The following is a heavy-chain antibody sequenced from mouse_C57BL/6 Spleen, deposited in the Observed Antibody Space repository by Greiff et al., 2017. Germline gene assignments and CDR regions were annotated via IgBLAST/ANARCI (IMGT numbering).Heavy chain of an antibody. Sequence: VQLQQSGPGLVKPSQSLSLTCSVTGYSITSGYFRNWIRQLPRDQLEWMGFLSYDGRNNYNPSLKNRISITRDTSKNQVFLKLNTVTTEDTATYYCARESPYYYGSYADWGQGTLVTVSA. J-gene: IGHJ3*01. CDR1: GYSITSGYF. CDR3: ARESPYYYGSYAD. CDR2: LSYDGRN. V-gene: IGHV3-6*01. D-gene: IGHD1-1*01.